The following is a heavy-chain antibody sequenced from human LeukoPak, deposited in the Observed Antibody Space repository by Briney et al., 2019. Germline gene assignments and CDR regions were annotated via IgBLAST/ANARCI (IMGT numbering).Heavy chain of an antibody. J-gene: IGHJ6*03. V-gene: IGHV4-39*07. CDR3: ARGVVGVHYYYYYMDV. CDR2: IYYSGST. D-gene: IGHD3-16*01. CDR1: GGSISSSSYY. Sequence: SETLSLTCTVSGGSISSSSYYWGWIRQPPGKGLEWIGSIYYSGSTYYNPSLKSRVTISVDTSKNQFSLKLSSVTAADTAVYYCARGVVGVHYYYYYMDVWGKGTTVTVSS.